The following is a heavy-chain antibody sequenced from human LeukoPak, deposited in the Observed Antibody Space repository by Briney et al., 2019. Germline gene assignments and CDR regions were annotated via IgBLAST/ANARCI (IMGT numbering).Heavy chain of an antibody. Sequence: GGSLRLSCAASGFTFDDYAMHWVRQAPGKGLEWVSGISWNSGSIGYADSVKGRFTISRDNAKNSLYLQMNSLRAEDTALYYCAKTSGWAGGHSSSWYQFTYWGQGTLVTVSS. CDR2: ISWNSGSI. J-gene: IGHJ4*02. D-gene: IGHD6-13*01. CDR1: GFTFDDYA. CDR3: AKTSGWAGGHSSSWYQFTY. V-gene: IGHV3-9*01.